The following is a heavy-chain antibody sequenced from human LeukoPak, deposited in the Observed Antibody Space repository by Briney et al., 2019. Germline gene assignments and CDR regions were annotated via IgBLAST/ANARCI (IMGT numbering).Heavy chain of an antibody. CDR1: GFAVSRNY. Sequence: GGSLRLSCAASGFAVSRNYMSWVRQAPGKGLEWVSVIYSGGSTYYADSVKGRFTISRHNSKNTLYLQMNSLRAEDTAVYYCARGPSGWYRYWGQGTLVTVSS. CDR2: IYSGGST. J-gene: IGHJ4*02. D-gene: IGHD6-19*01. CDR3: ARGPSGWYRY. V-gene: IGHV3-53*04.